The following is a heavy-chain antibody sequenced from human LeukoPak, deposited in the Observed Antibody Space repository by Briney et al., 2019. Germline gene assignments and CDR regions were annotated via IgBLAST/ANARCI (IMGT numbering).Heavy chain of an antibody. J-gene: IGHJ4*02. Sequence: GGSLRLSCAASGFTFSSYSMNWVRQAPGKGLEWVSYISSSSSTIHYADSVKGRFTISRDNAKNSLYLQMNSLRDEDTAVYYCARFPHYYDSSGYSFWGQGTLVTVSS. D-gene: IGHD3-22*01. CDR3: ARFPHYYDSSGYSF. V-gene: IGHV3-48*02. CDR2: ISSSSSTI. CDR1: GFTFSSYS.